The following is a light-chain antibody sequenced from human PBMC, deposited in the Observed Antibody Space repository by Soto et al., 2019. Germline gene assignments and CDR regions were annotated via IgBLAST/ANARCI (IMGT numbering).Light chain of an antibody. CDR2: KAS. J-gene: IGKJ1*01. CDR1: QSISSW. CDR3: QQYNSYWT. V-gene: IGKV1-5*03. Sequence: DIQMTQSPSTLSASVGDIVTITCRASQSISSWLAWYQQKPGKAPMFLIYKASSLESGVPSRFSGSGSRTEFTLTISRLQPDDFANYYCQQYNSYWTFGQGTKVEIK.